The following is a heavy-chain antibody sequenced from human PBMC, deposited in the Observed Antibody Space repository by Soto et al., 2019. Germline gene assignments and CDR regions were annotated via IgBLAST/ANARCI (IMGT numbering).Heavy chain of an antibody. Sequence: GGSLRLSCAASGFTFSSYAMHWVRQAPGKGLEWVAVISYDGSNKYYADSVKGRFTISRDNSKNTLYLQMNSLRAEDTAVYYCAREASGWYSSYWYYWGQGTLVTVSS. CDR1: GFTFSSYA. D-gene: IGHD6-19*01. J-gene: IGHJ4*02. V-gene: IGHV3-30-3*01. CDR3: AREASGWYSSYWYY. CDR2: ISYDGSNK.